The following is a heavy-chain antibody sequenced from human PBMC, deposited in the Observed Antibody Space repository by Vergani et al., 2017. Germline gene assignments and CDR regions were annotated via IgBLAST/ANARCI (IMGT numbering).Heavy chain of an antibody. V-gene: IGHV4-59*01. CDR3: ARNPYCGGDCYSDAFDI. D-gene: IGHD2-21*02. CDR2: IYYSGNT. J-gene: IGHJ3*02. Sequence: QVQLQESGPGLVKPSETLSLTCTVPGGSISSYYWSWIRQPPGKGLEWIGYIYYSGNTNYNPSLKSRVTISVDTSKNQFSLKLSSVTAADTAVYYCARNPYCGGDCYSDAFDIWGQGTMVTVSS. CDR1: GGSISSYY.